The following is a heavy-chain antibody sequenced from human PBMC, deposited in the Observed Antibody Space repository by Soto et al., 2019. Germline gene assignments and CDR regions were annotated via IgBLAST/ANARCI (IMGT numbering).Heavy chain of an antibody. D-gene: IGHD5-12*01. CDR3: ARALSGLNWFDP. Sequence: GASVKVSCKASGGTFSSYAISWVRQAPGQGLEWMGGIIPIFGTANYAQKFQGRVTITADESTSTAYMELSSLRSEDTAVYYCARALSGLNWFDPWGQGTLVTVPS. J-gene: IGHJ5*02. V-gene: IGHV1-69*13. CDR2: IIPIFGTA. CDR1: GGTFSSYA.